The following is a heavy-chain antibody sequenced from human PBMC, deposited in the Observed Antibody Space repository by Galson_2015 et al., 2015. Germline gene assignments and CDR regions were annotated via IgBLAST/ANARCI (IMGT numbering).Heavy chain of an antibody. CDR1: GYTFTDYW. V-gene: IGHV5-51*03. J-gene: IGHJ5*02. Sequence: QSGAEVKKPGESLKISCKASGYTFTDYWIGWVRQMPGKGLEWMGIIYPADSDTIFSTSFQGQVTMSADKSINTAYLQWSSLKASDSAMYYCARRAVGAAVWSSGPSYPWGQGTLVTVSS. D-gene: IGHD2-15*01. CDR3: ARRAVGAAVWSSGPSYP. CDR2: IYPADSDT.